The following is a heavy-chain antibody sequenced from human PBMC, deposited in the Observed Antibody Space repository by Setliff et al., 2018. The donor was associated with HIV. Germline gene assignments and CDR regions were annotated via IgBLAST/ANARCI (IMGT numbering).Heavy chain of an antibody. V-gene: IGHV4-4*07. D-gene: IGHD3-10*01. CDR1: GGSISRYY. CDR3: ARDAGPHYGSGPPLEY. J-gene: IGHJ4*02. CDR2: IYPSGNI. Sequence: CTVSGGSISRYYWSWIRQPAGKGLEWIGRIYPSGNINYNPSLKSRLTMSIDTSKNQFSLKLSSVTATDTAVYYCARDAGPHYGSGPPLEYWGQGIQVTVSS.